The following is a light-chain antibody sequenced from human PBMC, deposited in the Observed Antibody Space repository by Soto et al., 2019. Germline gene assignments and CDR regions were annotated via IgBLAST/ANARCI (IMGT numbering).Light chain of an antibody. J-gene: IGLJ3*02. CDR3: VLYMGGGIWV. Sequence: QTVVTQEPAFSVSPGGTVTLTCGLSSGSVSTSYYPSWYQQTPGQAPRTLIYSTNTRSSGVPDRFSGSILGNKAALTITGAHADDDSNYYCVLYMGGGIWVFGGGTKLTVL. V-gene: IGLV8-61*01. CDR1: SGSVSTSYY. CDR2: STN.